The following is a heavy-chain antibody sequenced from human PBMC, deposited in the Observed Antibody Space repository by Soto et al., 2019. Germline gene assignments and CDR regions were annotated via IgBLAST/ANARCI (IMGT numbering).Heavy chain of an antibody. CDR2: IWYGGSNK. J-gene: IGHJ4*02. Sequence: GGSLRLSCAASGFTFSSYGMHWVRQALGKGLEWVAVIWYGGSNKYYADSVKGRFTISRDNSKNTLYLQMNSLRAEDTAVYYCARGLRYYDYWGQGTLVTVSS. CDR3: ARGLRYYDY. CDR1: GFTFSSYG. D-gene: IGHD3-9*01. V-gene: IGHV3-33*01.